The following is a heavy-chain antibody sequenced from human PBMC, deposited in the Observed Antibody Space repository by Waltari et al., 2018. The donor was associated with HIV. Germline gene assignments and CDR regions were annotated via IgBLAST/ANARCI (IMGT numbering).Heavy chain of an antibody. V-gene: IGHV1-69*13. CDR3: ASPPDYSDSSASYGTDV. J-gene: IGHJ6*02. CDR2: ILNRSGTT. Sequence: QVQLLQSGAEVKKPGSSVKVSCKASAGIFRTYFMIWGRQSPGQGLEWLGGILNRSGTTKYEQKLQGRLTSMSDGGTATVYLVLTSLSSEETEVYDCASPPDYSDSSASYGTDVWGQGTTVIVSS. CDR1: AGIFRTYF. D-gene: IGHD6-19*01.